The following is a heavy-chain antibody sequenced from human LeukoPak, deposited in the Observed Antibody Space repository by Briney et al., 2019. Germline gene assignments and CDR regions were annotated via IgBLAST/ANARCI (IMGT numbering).Heavy chain of an antibody. CDR2: ISANGAKT. J-gene: IGHJ4*02. CDR1: GFTFNSYA. V-gene: IGHV3-23*01. Sequence: GGSLRLSCAASGFTFNSYAMSWVRQAPGKGLEWVSGISANGAKTYYADSVKGRFTISRDNSKNTQSLQMNSLRAEDTALYYCAKGWSVTMVMAAPGDWGQGALVAVSS. D-gene: IGHD3-10*01. CDR3: AKGWSVTMVMAAPGD.